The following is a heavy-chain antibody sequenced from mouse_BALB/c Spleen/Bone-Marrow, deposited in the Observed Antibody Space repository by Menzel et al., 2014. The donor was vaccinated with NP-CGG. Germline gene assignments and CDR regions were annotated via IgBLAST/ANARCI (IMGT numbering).Heavy chain of an antibody. J-gene: IGHJ3*01. CDR2: ISSGGSYT. V-gene: IGHV5-9-4*01. CDR1: GFTFRSYA. D-gene: IGHD3-3*01. CDR3: ASGDVYFAY. Sequence: EVQRVESGGGLVKPGGSLKLSCAASGFTFRSYAMSWVRQSPDKRLEWVAEISSGGSYTYYPDTVTGRFTISRDNAKNTLYLEMSSLRSEDTAMYYCASGDVYFAYWGQGTLVTVSA.